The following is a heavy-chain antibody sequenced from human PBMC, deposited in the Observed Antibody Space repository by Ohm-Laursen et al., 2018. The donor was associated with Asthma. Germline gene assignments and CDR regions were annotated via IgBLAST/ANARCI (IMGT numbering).Heavy chain of an antibody. V-gene: IGHV3-23*01. CDR1: GFTFSNYA. CDR3: AARMGIVVVPAAIFDY. Sequence: SLRLSCAASGFTFSNYAMSWVRQAPGKGLEWVSAISGSGGSTYYADSVKGRFTISRDNSKNTLYLQMNSLRAEDTAVYYCAARMGIVVVPAAIFDYWGQGTLVTVSS. D-gene: IGHD2-2*03. CDR2: ISGSGGST. J-gene: IGHJ4*02.